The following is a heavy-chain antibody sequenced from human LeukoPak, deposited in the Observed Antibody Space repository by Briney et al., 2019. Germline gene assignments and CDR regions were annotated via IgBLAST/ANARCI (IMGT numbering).Heavy chain of an antibody. CDR3: ARGLTGLDAFDI. D-gene: IGHD7-27*01. V-gene: IGHV4-59*01. Sequence: SETLSLACTVSGGSISSYYWSWIRQPPGKGLEWIGYIYYSGSTNYNPSLKSRVTISVDTPKNQFSLKLSSVTAADTAVYYCARGLTGLDAFDIWGQGTKVTVSS. J-gene: IGHJ3*02. CDR1: GGSISSYY. CDR2: IYYSGST.